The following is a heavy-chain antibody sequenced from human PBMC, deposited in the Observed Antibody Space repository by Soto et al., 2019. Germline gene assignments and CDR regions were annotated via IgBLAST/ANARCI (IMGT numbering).Heavy chain of an antibody. CDR1: GGSISSGAYY. CDR2: IDDTGTP. D-gene: IGHD2-2*01. J-gene: IGHJ6*03. V-gene: IGHV4-31*03. CDR3: ARGNFNIVVVPAGNYYYYYMDV. Sequence: SETLSLTCIVSGGSISSGAYYWSWIRQHPGKGLEWIGDIDDTGTPYYNPSLKSRVTISPDTSKNQFSLKLSSVTAADTAVYYCARGNFNIVVVPAGNYYYYYMDVWGKGTTVTVSS.